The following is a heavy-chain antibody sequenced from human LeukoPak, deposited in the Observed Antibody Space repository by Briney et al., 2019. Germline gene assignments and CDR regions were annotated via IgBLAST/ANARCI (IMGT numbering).Heavy chain of an antibody. CDR3: AKVSPISPSGYLDY. D-gene: IGHD3-3*01. J-gene: IGHJ4*02. CDR2: IRYDGSIK. Sequence: GGSLRLSCAASGFTFSSYGMHWVRQAPGKGLGWVAFIRYDGSIKDHADSVKGRFTISRDNSKNTLFLQMNSLRDEDTAMYYCAKVSPISPSGYLDYWGQGTPVTVSS. CDR1: GFTFSSYG. V-gene: IGHV3-30*02.